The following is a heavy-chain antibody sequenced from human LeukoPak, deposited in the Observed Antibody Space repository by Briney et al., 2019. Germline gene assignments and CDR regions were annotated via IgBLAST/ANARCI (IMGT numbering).Heavy chain of an antibody. D-gene: IGHD3-16*01. CDR3: ARWVELWGGYVDY. CDR1: GFTFSGSA. J-gene: IGHJ4*02. CDR2: IRSKANSYAT. Sequence: GGSLSLSCGASGFTFSGSAMQWVRQASGKGREWVGRIRSKANSYATAYAASVKDRFTISRDDSKNTAYLQMNSLRTEDTAVYYCARWVELWGGYVDYWGQGALVTVSS. V-gene: IGHV3-73*01.